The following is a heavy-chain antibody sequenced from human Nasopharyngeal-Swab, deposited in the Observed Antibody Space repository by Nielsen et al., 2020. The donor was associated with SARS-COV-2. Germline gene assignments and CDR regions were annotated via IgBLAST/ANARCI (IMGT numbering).Heavy chain of an antibody. V-gene: IGHV3-30*18. J-gene: IGHJ3*02. Sequence: GESLKISCAASGFTFSSYGMHWVRQAPGKGLEWVAVISYDGSNKYYADSVKGRFTISRDNSKNTLYLQMNSLRAEDTAVYYCAKGSYDDDSYGAFDSWGQGTMGTVSS. CDR1: GFTFSSYG. CDR3: AKGSYDDDSYGAFDS. CDR2: ISYDGSNK. D-gene: IGHD3-22*01.